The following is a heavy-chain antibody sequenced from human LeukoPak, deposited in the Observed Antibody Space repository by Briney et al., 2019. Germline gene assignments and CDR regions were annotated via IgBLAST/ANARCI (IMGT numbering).Heavy chain of an antibody. Sequence: SVKVSCKASGGSFNSYVITWVRQAPGQGLEWMGRIIPILNVANFAQKFQGRVTITADKSTNTAHMELSSLRSEDTAVYYCARARIAAAGLGYFQHWGQGTLVTVSS. J-gene: IGHJ1*01. V-gene: IGHV1-69*04. D-gene: IGHD6-13*01. CDR1: GGSFNSYV. CDR3: ARARIAAAGLGYFQH. CDR2: IIPILNVA.